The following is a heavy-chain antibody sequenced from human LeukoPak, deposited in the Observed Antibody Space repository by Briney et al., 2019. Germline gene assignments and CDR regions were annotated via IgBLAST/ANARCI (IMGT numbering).Heavy chain of an antibody. CDR2: IYYSGST. Sequence: SETLSLTCPVSGGSISSYYWSWIRQPPGKGLEWIGYIYYSGSTNYNPSLKSRVTISVDTSKNQFSLKLSSVTAADTAVYYCARGPSMVRGVLLAHFDYWGQGTLVTVSS. V-gene: IGHV4-59*08. D-gene: IGHD3-10*01. CDR3: ARGPSMVRGVLLAHFDY. CDR1: GGSISSYY. J-gene: IGHJ4*02.